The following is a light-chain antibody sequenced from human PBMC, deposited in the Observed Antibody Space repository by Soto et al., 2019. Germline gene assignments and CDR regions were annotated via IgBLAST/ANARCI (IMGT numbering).Light chain of an antibody. Sequence: IQSTHAPSSLSASLGDMVAITCGASQGISNFLAWYQQKPGKAPKLLIYAASTLQSGVPSRFSGSGSETHFTLTISSLQPEDFATYYCQQHYNTPRTFGQGTKVDIK. J-gene: IGKJ1*01. CDR2: AAS. CDR1: QGISNF. CDR3: QQHYNTPRT. V-gene: IGKV1-9*01.